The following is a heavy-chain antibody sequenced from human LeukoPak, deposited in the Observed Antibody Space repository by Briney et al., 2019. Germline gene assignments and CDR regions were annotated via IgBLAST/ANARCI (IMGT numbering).Heavy chain of an antibody. D-gene: IGHD6-13*01. CDR3: ARLPTGYSSSWYWRGY. CDR1: GGSISSSSYY. Sequence: SETLSLTCTDSGGSISSSSYYWGWIRQPPGKGLEWIGSIYYSGSTYYNPSLKSRVTISVDTSKNQFSLKLSSVTAADTAVYYCARLPTGYSSSWYWRGYWGQGTLVTVSS. V-gene: IGHV4-39*01. CDR2: IYYSGST. J-gene: IGHJ4*02.